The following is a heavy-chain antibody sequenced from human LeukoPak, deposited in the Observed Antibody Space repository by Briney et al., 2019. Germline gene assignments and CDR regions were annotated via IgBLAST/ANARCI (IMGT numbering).Heavy chain of an antibody. D-gene: IGHD2-8*01. CDR2: ISGSGGST. CDR1: GLTFSSYA. CDR3: AKANRLGPSRYFDY. J-gene: IGHJ4*02. V-gene: IGHV3-23*01. Sequence: GGPLSLSFAASGLTFSSYALSGFGRAPGKGLEGFSAISGSGGSTYYADSVKGRFTISRDNSKNTLYLQMNSLRAEDTAVYYCAKANRLGPSRYFDYWGQGTLVTVSS.